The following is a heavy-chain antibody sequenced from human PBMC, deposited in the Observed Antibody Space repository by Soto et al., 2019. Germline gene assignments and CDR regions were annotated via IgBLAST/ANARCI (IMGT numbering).Heavy chain of an antibody. J-gene: IGHJ4*02. CDR3: AKALIAAAGTGSYFDY. CDR2: ISYDGSNK. Sequence: QVQLVESGGGVVQPGRSLRLSCAASGFTFSSYGMYWVRQAPGKGLEWVAVISYDGSNKYYADSVKGRSTISRDNSKTPLSLQMNSLRAEDTAVYYCAKALIAAAGTGSYFDYWGQGTLVTVSS. D-gene: IGHD6-13*01. V-gene: IGHV3-30*18. CDR1: GFTFSSYG.